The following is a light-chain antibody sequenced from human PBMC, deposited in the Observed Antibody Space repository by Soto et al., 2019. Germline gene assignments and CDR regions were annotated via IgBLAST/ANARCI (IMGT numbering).Light chain of an antibody. CDR2: DAS. CDR3: QQRSNWWT. CDR1: QSVSSSY. Sequence: EIVLTQSPGTLSLSPGERATLSCRASQSVSSSYLAWYQQKPGQAPRLLIYDASNRATGIPPRFSGSGSGTDFTLTISSLEPEDFAVYYCQQRSNWWTFGQGTKVDIK. V-gene: IGKV3D-20*02. J-gene: IGKJ1*01.